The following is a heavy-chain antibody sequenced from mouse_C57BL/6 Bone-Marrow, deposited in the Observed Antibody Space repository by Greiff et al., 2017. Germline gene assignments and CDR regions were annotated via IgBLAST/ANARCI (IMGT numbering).Heavy chain of an antibody. V-gene: IGHV1-53*01. CDR3: ATTVVATRYAMDY. D-gene: IGHD1-1*01. CDR1: GYTFISYW. CDR2: INPSNGGT. Sequence: QVQLQQPGTELVKPGASVKLSCKASGYTFISYWMPWVKQRPGQGLEWIGNINPSNGGTNYNEKFKSKATLSVDKSSSTAYMQLISLTSKDSAVXYCATTVVATRYAMDYWGQGTSVTVAS. J-gene: IGHJ4*01.